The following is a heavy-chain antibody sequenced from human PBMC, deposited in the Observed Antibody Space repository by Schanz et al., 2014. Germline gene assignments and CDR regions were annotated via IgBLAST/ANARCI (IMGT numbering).Heavy chain of an antibody. CDR1: GFVFGDYY. CDR2: ISYDGSKK. D-gene: IGHD3-10*01. V-gene: IGHV3-30*03. J-gene: IGHJ4*02. Sequence: QVQVVQSGGGLVKPGGSLRLSCAASGFVFGDYYMTWIRQAPGKGLEWVRVISYDGSKKSYADSVKGRFTISRDNSKNPLYLQMSSLSPEDTAVYYCERGGFGEVSYFDYWGQGTLGTVSS. CDR3: ERGGFGEVSYFDY.